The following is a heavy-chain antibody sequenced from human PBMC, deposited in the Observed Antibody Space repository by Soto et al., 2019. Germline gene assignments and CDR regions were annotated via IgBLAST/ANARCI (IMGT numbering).Heavy chain of an antibody. D-gene: IGHD6-19*01. Sequence: ASGKVSCKASGGTFSSYAIHLVRPAPGKRLEWMGMINAGNGNAKYSQKFQGRVTITRDTSASTAYMELSSLRSEDTAVYYCVRDRRWAVDGTVLDYWGQGTLVTVSS. J-gene: IGHJ4*02. CDR3: VRDRRWAVDGTVLDY. CDR1: GGTFSSYA. CDR2: INAGNGNA. V-gene: IGHV1-3*01.